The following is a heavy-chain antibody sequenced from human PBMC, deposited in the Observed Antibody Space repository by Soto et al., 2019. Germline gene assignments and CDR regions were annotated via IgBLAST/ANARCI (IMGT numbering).Heavy chain of an antibody. CDR3: AREAGVDTAMPFDY. CDR2: ISAYNGNT. D-gene: IGHD5-18*01. Sequence: QVQLVQSGAEVKKPGASVKVSCKASGYTFTSYGISWVRQAPGQGLEWMGWISAYNGNTNYAQKFQGWVTMTRDTSISTAYMELSRLRSDDTAVYYCAREAGVDTAMPFDYWGQGTLVTVSS. J-gene: IGHJ4*02. V-gene: IGHV1-18*04. CDR1: GYTFTSYG.